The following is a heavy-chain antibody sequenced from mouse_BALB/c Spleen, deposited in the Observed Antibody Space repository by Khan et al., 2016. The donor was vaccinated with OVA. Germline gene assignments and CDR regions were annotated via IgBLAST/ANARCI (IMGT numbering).Heavy chain of an antibody. J-gene: IGHJ4*01. CDR2: INPRSG. CDR3: ARRTTEYALDY. CDR1: GYTFTSHT. Sequence: VQLQESGAELARPGPSVKMSCKASGYTFTSHTMHWINQRPGQGLEWIGYINPRSGYNQKLNDKATLTADISSSTAYMQLSSLTSEDAAVYYCARRTTEYALDYWGQGTSVTVSS. V-gene: IGHV1-4*01. D-gene: IGHD2-14*01.